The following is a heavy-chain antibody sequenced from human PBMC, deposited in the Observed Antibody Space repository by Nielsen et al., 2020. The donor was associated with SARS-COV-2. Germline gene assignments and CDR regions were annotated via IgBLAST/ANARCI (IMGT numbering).Heavy chain of an antibody. CDR2: INHSGST. V-gene: IGHV4-34*01. CDR1: SGSFSGYY. D-gene: IGHD3-3*01. J-gene: IGHJ4*02. CDR3: ARLTLHHYDFWSGPAGAAYYFDY. Sequence: SETLSLTCAVYSGSFSGYYWSWIRQPPGKGLEWIGEINHSGSTNYNPSLKSRVTISVDTSKNQFSLKLSSVTAADTAVYYCARLTLHHYDFWSGPAGAAYYFDYWGQGTLVTVSS.